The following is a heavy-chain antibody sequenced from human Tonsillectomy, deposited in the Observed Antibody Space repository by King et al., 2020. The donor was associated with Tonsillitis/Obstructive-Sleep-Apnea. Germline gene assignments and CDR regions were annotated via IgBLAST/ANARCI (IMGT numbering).Heavy chain of an antibody. CDR3: ARXXXPXGSGXXXXXIXXDY. D-gene: IGHD3-10*01. J-gene: IGHJ4*02. V-gene: IGHV7-4-1*02. Sequence: QLVQSGSELKKPGASVKVSCKASGYTFTSYAMNWVRQAPGQGLEWMGWINTXTXXPTXXXXXXGRFVFSLDTSVSXAYLQISSLKAEDTAVYYCARXXXPXGSGXXXXXIXXDYWXXXTLV. CDR2: INTXTXXP. CDR1: GYTFTSYA.